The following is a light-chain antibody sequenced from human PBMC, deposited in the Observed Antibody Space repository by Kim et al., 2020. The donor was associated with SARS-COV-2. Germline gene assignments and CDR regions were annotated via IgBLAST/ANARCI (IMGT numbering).Light chain of an antibody. CDR1: IGHNSYA. Sequence: HLLLPQSHSASASLGSSVNLTCTLSIGHNSYAIAWHQQQPEKGPRYLMKLNSDGSHSKGDGIPDRSSGSSSGAERYLTISSLQSEDEADYYCQTWGTGSVVFGGGTQLTVL. V-gene: IGLV4-69*01. J-gene: IGLJ2*01. CDR2: LNSDGSH. CDR3: QTWGTGSVV.